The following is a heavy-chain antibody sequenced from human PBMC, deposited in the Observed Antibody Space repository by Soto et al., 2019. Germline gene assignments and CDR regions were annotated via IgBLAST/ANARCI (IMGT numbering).Heavy chain of an antibody. CDR1: GGSISSGGYY. Sequence: SDTLSLTCTVSGGSISSGGYYWSWIRQHPGKGLEWIGYIYYSGSTYYNPSLKSRVTISVDTSKNQFSLKLSSVTAADTAVYYCASQRRVAVYVWGSYRSGPFDYWGQGTLVTVSS. CDR2: IYYSGST. J-gene: IGHJ4*02. D-gene: IGHD3-16*02. CDR3: ASQRRVAVYVWGSYRSGPFDY. V-gene: IGHV4-31*03.